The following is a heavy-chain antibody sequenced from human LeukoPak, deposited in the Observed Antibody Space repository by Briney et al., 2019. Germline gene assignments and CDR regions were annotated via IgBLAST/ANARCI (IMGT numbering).Heavy chain of an antibody. Sequence: GASVKVSCKASGYTFTGYYMHWVRQAPGQGLEWMGWINPNSGGTNYAQKFQGRVTMTRDTSISTAYMELSSLRSEDTAVYYCARGDYGDYGPEMDVWGKGTTVTVSS. D-gene: IGHD4-17*01. CDR3: ARGDYGDYGPEMDV. CDR2: INPNSGGT. J-gene: IGHJ6*04. CDR1: GYTFTGYY. V-gene: IGHV1-2*02.